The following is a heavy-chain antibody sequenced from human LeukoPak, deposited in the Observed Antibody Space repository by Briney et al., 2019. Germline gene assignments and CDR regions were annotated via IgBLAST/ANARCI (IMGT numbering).Heavy chain of an antibody. CDR1: GFTFSSYW. J-gene: IGHJ4*02. Sequence: PGGSLRLSCAASGFTFSSYWMSWVRQAPGKGLEWVANIKQDGSEKYYVDSVKGRFTISRDNAKNSLYLQMNSLRAEDTAVYYCAKDYGPRRRIAAAGLFDYWGQGTLVTVSS. CDR3: AKDYGPRRRIAAAGLFDY. V-gene: IGHV3-7*03. CDR2: IKQDGSEK. D-gene: IGHD6-13*01.